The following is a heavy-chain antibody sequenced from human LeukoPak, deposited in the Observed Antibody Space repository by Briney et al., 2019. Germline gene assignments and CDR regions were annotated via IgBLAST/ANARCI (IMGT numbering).Heavy chain of an antibody. D-gene: IGHD2-15*01. V-gene: IGHV4-4*09. J-gene: IGHJ1*01. Sequence: SETLSLTCTVSGDALSSGYWTWIRQSPGKGLEWIGYISDSGVTDYNPSLKSRLTISVDSTNNKFSLNLHSVCAADTAVYYCAGRGHRYSRDWGQGILVTVSS. CDR2: ISDSGVT. CDR1: GDALSSGY. CDR3: AGRGHRYSRD.